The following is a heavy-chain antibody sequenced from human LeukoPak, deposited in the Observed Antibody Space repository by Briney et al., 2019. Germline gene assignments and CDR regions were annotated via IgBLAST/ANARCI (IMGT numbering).Heavy chain of an antibody. Sequence: SETLSLTCTVSGGSISSGGYYWSWIRQHPGKGLEWIGYIYYSGSTYYNPSLKSRVTISVDTSKNQFSLKLSSVTAADTAVYYCARAGDYVWGSYRFDYWGQGTLVTVSS. CDR3: ARAGDYVWGSYRFDY. CDR1: GGSISSGGYY. D-gene: IGHD3-16*02. J-gene: IGHJ4*02. V-gene: IGHV4-31*03. CDR2: IYYSGST.